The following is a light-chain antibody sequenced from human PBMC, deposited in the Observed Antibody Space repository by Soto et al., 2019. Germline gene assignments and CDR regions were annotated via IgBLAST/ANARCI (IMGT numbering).Light chain of an antibody. CDR1: QSVSSY. CDR2: DAS. Sequence: EIVLTQSPATLSWSPGERATLSCRASQSVSSYLAWYQQKPDQAPRLLIYDASNRATGIPARFSGSGSGTDFTLTISSLEPEDFAVYYCQQRSNWPMYTFGQGTKLEIK. V-gene: IGKV3-11*01. J-gene: IGKJ2*01. CDR3: QQRSNWPMYT.